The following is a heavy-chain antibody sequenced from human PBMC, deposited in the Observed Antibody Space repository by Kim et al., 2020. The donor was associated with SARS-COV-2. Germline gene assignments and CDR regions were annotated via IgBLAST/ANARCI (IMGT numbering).Heavy chain of an antibody. J-gene: IGHJ5*01. CDR1: GYTFTNFD. CDR3: AKVGSIRANWFDS. Sequence: ASVKVSCKASGYTFTNFDIDWVRQATGQGLEWMGWMNPNTGNAAYAQKFQGRVTMTRDTSIGTAYMELSSLTSEDTAVYFCAKVGSIRANWFDSWGQGTLLTVSS. CDR2: MNPNTGNA. V-gene: IGHV1-8*01. D-gene: IGHD6-13*01.